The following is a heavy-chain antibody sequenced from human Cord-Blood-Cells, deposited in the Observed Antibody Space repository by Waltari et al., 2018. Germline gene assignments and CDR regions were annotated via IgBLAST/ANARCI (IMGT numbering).Heavy chain of an antibody. D-gene: IGHD4-4*01. CDR3: ARGYSNYYFDY. CDR2: IKQDGSEK. J-gene: IGHJ4*02. CDR1: GFTFSNAW. V-gene: IGHV3-7*04. Sequence: EVQLVESGGGLVKPGGSLRLSCAASGFTFSNAWLSWVRQAPGKGLEWVANIKQDGSEKYYVDSVKGRFTISRDNAKNSLYLQMNSLRAEDTAVYYCARGYSNYYFDYWGQGTLVTVSS.